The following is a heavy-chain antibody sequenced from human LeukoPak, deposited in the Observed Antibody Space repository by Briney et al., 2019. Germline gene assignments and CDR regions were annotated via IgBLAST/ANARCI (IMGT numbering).Heavy chain of an antibody. D-gene: IGHD1-1*01. CDR1: GGTFSSYA. Sequence: ASVKVSCKASGGTFSSYAISWVRQAPGQGLEWMGGIIPIFGTANYAQKFQGRVTITADESTSTAYMELSSLRSEDTAVYYCARRTAYYYGMDVRGQGTTVTVSS. CDR3: ARRTAYYYGMDV. V-gene: IGHV1-69*13. J-gene: IGHJ6*02. CDR2: IIPIFGTA.